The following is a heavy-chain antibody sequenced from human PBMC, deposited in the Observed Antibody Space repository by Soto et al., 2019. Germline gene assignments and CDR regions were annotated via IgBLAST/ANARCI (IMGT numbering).Heavy chain of an antibody. J-gene: IGHJ4*02. CDR1: GYTFTSYG. CDR3: ARDDLATTMVRGVTLDY. V-gene: IGHV1-18*01. CDR2: ISAYNGNT. D-gene: IGHD3-10*01. Sequence: ASVKVSCKASGYTFTSYGISWVRQAPGQGLEWMGWISAYNGNTNYAQKLQGRVTMTTDTSTSTAYMELRSLRSDDTAVYYCARDDLATTMVRGVTLDYWGQGTLVTVSS.